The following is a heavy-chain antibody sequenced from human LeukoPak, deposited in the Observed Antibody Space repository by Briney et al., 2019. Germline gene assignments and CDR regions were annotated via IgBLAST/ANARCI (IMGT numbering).Heavy chain of an antibody. CDR2: ISYDGSNK. J-gene: IGHJ4*02. D-gene: IGHD3-10*01. CDR3: ATRRFGELTY. CDR1: GFTFSSYE. V-gene: IGHV3-30*03. Sequence: QPGGSLRLSCAASGFTFSSYEMNWVRQAPGKGLEWVAVISYDGSNKYYADSVKGRFTISRDTSKNTLYLQMNSLRVEDTAVYYCATRRFGELTYWGQGTLVTVSS.